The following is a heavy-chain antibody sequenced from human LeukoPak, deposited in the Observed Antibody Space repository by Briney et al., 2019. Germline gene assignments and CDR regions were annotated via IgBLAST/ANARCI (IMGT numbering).Heavy chain of an antibody. CDR2: IRCDGSNK. CDR3: AKGYYDYYFDY. CDR1: GFTFSSYG. J-gene: IGHJ4*02. D-gene: IGHD3-22*01. V-gene: IGHV3-30*02. Sequence: PGGSLRLSCAASGFTFSSYGMHWVRQAPGKGLEWVAFIRCDGSNKYYADSVKGRFTISRDNSKNTLYLQMNSLRAEDTAVYYCAKGYYDYYFDYWGQGTLVTVSS.